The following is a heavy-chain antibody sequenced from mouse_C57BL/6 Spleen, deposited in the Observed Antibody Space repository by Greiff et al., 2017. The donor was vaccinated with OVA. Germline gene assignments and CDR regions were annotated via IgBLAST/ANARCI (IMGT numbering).Heavy chain of an antibody. CDR1: GFTFSDYG. D-gene: IGHD4-1*01. CDR3: ARPTGTGGMDY. Sequence: EVQRVESGGGLVKPGGSLKLSCAASGFTFSDYGMHWVRQAPEKGLEWVAYISSGSSTIYYADTVKGRFTISRDNAKNTLFLQMTSLRSEDTAMYYCARPTGTGGMDYWGQGTSVTVSS. J-gene: IGHJ4*01. CDR2: ISSGSSTI. V-gene: IGHV5-17*01.